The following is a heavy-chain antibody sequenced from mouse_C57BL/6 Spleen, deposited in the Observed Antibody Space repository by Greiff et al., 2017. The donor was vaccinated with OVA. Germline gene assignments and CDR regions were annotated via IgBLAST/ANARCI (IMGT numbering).Heavy chain of an antibody. J-gene: IGHJ4*01. V-gene: IGHV1-81*01. CDR3: AELITTVVVERYAMEY. D-gene: IGHD1-1*01. Sequence: QVQLQQSGAELARPGASVKLSCKASGYTFTSYGISWVKQRTGQGLEWIGEIYPRSGNTYYNEKFKGKATLTVDKYSSTAYMELRSLTSEDSAVYICAELITTVVVERYAMEYWGQGTSVTVSS. CDR1: GYTFTSYG. CDR2: IYPRSGNT.